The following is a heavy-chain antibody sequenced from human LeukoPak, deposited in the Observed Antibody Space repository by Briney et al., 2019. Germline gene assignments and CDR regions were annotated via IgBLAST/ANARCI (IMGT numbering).Heavy chain of an antibody. V-gene: IGHV4-34*01. CDR1: GGSFSDYY. D-gene: IGHD5-18*01. J-gene: IGHJ5*02. Sequence: SETLSLPCGVYGGSFSDYYWSWIRQPPGKGLEWIGEINHSGSTNYNPSLKSRVTISVDTSKNQFSLKVDSVTAADTAVYYCARRGYTYGWGWFDPWGQGTLVTVSS. CDR2: INHSGST. CDR3: ARRGYTYGWGWFDP.